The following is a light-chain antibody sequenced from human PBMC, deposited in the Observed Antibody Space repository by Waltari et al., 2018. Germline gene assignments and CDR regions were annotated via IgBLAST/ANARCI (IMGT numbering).Light chain of an antibody. V-gene: IGLV1-47*01. J-gene: IGLJ2*01. CDR2: RNN. Sequence: QSLLTQSPSTSGTPGQRVTISCSGSSSNIGTNYVYWYQQLPGTAPKLLITRNNQRPAGVPDRVSGSKSGTSASLAISGLRSEDEAVYYCAACDDSLSAVVFGGGTRLTVL. CDR1: SSNIGTNY. CDR3: AACDDSLSAVV.